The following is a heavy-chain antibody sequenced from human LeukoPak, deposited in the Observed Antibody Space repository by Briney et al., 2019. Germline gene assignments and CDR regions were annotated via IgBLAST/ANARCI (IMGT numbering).Heavy chain of an antibody. CDR1: GYSFNTYW. CDR2: IYPGDSDT. J-gene: IGHJ3*02. Sequence: GESLMISCKGSGYSFNTYWIAWVRQMPGKGLEWMGIIYPGDSDTRYSPPFQGQVSISADKSINTAYLQWSSLKASDTAIYYCARRQYCSGGDCYSGAFDIWGQGTMVTVSS. D-gene: IGHD2-15*01. V-gene: IGHV5-51*01. CDR3: ARRQYCSGGDCYSGAFDI.